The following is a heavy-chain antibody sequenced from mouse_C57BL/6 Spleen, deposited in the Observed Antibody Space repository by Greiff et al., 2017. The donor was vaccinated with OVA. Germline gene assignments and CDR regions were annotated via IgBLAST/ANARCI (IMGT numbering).Heavy chain of an antibody. CDR3: TTGVTTYFDY. CDR1: GFNIKDDY. Sequence: VQLKQSGAELVRPGASVKLSCTASGFNIKDDYMHWVKQRPEQGLEWIGWIDPENGDTEYASKFQGKATITADTSSNTAYLQLSSLTSEDTAVYYCTTGVTTYFDYWGQGTTLTVSS. J-gene: IGHJ2*01. D-gene: IGHD2-5*01. V-gene: IGHV14-4*01. CDR2: IDPENGDT.